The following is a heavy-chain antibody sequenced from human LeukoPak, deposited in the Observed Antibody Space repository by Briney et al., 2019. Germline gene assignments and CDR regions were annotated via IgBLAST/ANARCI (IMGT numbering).Heavy chain of an antibody. CDR2: IIPIFGIA. CDR3: ARSLQQQLGSFDY. J-gene: IGHJ4*02. D-gene: IGHD6-13*01. V-gene: IGHV1-69*04. CDR1: GGTFSSYA. Sequence: SVKVSCKASGGTFSSYAISWVRQAPGQGLEWMGRIIPIFGIANYAQKFQGRVTITADKSSSTAYMELSSLRSEDTAVYYCARSLQQQLGSFDYWGQGTLVTVSS.